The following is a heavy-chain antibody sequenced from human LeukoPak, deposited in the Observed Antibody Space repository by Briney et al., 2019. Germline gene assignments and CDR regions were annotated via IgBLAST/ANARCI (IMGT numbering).Heavy chain of an antibody. CDR1: GDRVSSNSAA. D-gene: IGHD6-13*01. CDR2: TYYRSKWYN. V-gene: IGHV6-1*01. Sequence: SQTLSLTCAISGDRVSSNSAAWNWIRQSPSRGLEWLGRTYYRSKWYNDYAVSVKSRITINPDTSKNQFSLQLNSVTPEDTAVYYCARTLAAAGTSPLDYWGQGTLVTASS. J-gene: IGHJ4*02. CDR3: ARTLAAAGTSPLDY.